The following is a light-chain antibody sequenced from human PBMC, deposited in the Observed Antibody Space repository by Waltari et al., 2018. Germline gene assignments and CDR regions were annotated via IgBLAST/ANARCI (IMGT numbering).Light chain of an antibody. J-gene: IGLJ2*01. CDR3: QAWDKTTSSLV. CDR1: KLGNKF. CDR2: QDD. Sequence: SYELTQPKSVSVSPGQTASITCSGDKLGNKFACWYQQKPGQSPVVVIYQDDKRPSGIPERFSGSNSGNTATLTISGTQAMDEADYYCQAWDKTTSSLVFGGGTKLTVL. V-gene: IGLV3-1*01.